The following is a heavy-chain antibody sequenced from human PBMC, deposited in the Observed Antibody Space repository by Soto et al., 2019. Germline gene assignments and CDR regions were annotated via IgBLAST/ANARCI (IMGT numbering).Heavy chain of an antibody. Sequence: PSETLSITCAFYVGSFSVYYWSWIRQPPGKGLEWIGEINHSGSTNYNPSLKSRVTISVDTSKNQFSLKLSSVTAADTAVYYCARGYYDSSGSLDYWGQGTMVTVSS. CDR2: INHSGST. CDR1: VGSFSVYY. J-gene: IGHJ4*02. CDR3: ARGYYDSSGSLDY. D-gene: IGHD3-22*01. V-gene: IGHV4-34*01.